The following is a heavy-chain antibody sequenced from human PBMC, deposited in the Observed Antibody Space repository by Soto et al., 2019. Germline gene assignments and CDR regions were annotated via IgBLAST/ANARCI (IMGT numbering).Heavy chain of an antibody. D-gene: IGHD3-10*01. CDR3: ARGSITMVRGVIIKANRDYYYGMDV. J-gene: IGHJ6*02. Sequence: ASVKVSCKASGGTFSSYAISWVRQAPGQGLEWMGGIIPIVGTANYAQKFQGRVTITADKSTSTAYMELSSLRSEDTAVYYCARGSITMVRGVIIKANRDYYYGMDVWGQGTTVTVSS. V-gene: IGHV1-69*06. CDR1: GGTFSSYA. CDR2: IIPIVGTA.